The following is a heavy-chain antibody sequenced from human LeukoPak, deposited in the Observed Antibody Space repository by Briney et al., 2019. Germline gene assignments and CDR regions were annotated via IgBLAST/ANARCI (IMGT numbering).Heavy chain of an antibody. J-gene: IGHJ4*02. CDR2: IHDSGST. D-gene: IGHD4-23*01. CDR1: GGSSSSSSDE. CDR3: ARLYGSNSNNYYCDY. Sequence: SETLSLTCSVSGGSSSSSSDEWGWIRQPGGKGLEWFGSIHDSGSTDYKPSLQSRVTISVDPSKNPFSLQLSSVTAADTAVYYCARLYGSNSNNYYCDYWGQGTLVTVSS. V-gene: IGHV4-39*01.